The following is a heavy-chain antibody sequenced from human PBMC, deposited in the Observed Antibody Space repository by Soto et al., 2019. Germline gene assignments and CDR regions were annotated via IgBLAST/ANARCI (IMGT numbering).Heavy chain of an antibody. D-gene: IGHD2-15*01. Sequence: SETLSLTCTVSGGSISSGGYYWSWIRQHPGKGLEWIGYIYYSGSTYYNPSLKSRVTISVDTSKNQFSLKLSSVSAADTAVYYCARAYCSGGSCYGFDYYYYGMDVWGQGTTVTVSS. CDR2: IYYSGST. CDR1: GGSISSGGYY. V-gene: IGHV4-31*03. CDR3: ARAYCSGGSCYGFDYYYYGMDV. J-gene: IGHJ6*02.